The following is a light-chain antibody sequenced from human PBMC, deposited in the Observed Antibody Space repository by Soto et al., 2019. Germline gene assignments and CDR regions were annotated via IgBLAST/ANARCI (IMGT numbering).Light chain of an antibody. V-gene: IGKV3-15*01. CDR2: SAS. Sequence: EIVMTQSPATLSVSPGERATLSCRASQSVSINLAWYQQKPGQTPSLLIYSASTMAKGIPARFSGSGSGTAFSLTISSLQSEDFAVYYCQQYNYWPPYTFGQGTKLEIK. CDR1: QSVSIN. CDR3: QQYNYWPPYT. J-gene: IGKJ2*01.